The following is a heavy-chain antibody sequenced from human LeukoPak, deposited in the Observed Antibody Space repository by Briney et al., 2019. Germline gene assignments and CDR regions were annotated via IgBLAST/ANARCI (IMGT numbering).Heavy chain of an antibody. CDR2: IYYSGST. CDR3: AREKWESSQYYYYYYMDV. V-gene: IGHV4-31*11. J-gene: IGHJ6*03. D-gene: IGHD6-13*01. Sequence: SETRSLTCAVSGGSISSGGYYLSWIRQHPGKGLEWIGYIYYSGSTNYNPSLKSRVTMSVDTSKNQFSLSLSSVTAADAAVYYCAREKWESSQYYYYYYMDVWGKGTTVTVSS. CDR1: GGSISSGGYY.